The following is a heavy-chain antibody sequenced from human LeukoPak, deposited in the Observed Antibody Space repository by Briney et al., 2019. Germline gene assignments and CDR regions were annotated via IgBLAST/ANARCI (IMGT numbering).Heavy chain of an antibody. CDR1: GASISGHY. Sequence: SETLSLTCTVSGASISGHYLTWLRQPPGKGLVWIGYISHIGSTNYNPSLKSRLTISVDTSKNQFSLKLTSVTAADTAVYYCARDRISINALDMWGQGTMVTVSS. D-gene: IGHD1-14*01. V-gene: IGHV4-59*11. CDR3: ARDRISINALDM. CDR2: ISHIGST. J-gene: IGHJ3*02.